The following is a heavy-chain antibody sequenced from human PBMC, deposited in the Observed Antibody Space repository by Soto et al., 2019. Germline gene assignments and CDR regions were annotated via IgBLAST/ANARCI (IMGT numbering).Heavy chain of an antibody. CDR3: AKAPPARGTDDYYYYGMDV. Sequence: GGSLRLSCAASGFTFSSYAMSWVRQAPGKGLEWVSAISGSGGSTYYADSVKGRFTISRDNSKNTLYLQMNSLRAEDTAVYYCAKAPPARGTDDYYYYGMDVWGQGTTVTVSS. D-gene: IGHD6-6*01. CDR2: ISGSGGST. CDR1: GFTFSSYA. J-gene: IGHJ6*02. V-gene: IGHV3-23*01.